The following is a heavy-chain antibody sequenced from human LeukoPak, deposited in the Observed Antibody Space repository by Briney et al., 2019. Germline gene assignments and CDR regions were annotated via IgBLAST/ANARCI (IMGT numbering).Heavy chain of an antibody. J-gene: IGHJ6*02. V-gene: IGHV1-2*02. D-gene: IGHD2-21*01. CDR2: VNPNGGGT. CDR1: GYTFDAYY. Sequence: GASVKVSCTTSGYTFDAYYIHWVREAPGQGLEWMGWVNPNGGGTNYAQKFKDRLTMTRDTSISTAYMELSSLESDDTAVYLCAREGVGGAYAMDVWGQGTTVTVSS. CDR3: AREGVGGAYAMDV.